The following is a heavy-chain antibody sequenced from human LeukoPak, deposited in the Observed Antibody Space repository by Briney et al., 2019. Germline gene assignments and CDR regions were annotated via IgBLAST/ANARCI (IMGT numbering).Heavy chain of an antibody. CDR2: IYYSGST. CDR3: ARTLRLMTTADY. CDR1: GGSISSYY. D-gene: IGHD4-11*01. J-gene: IGHJ4*02. Sequence: SETLSLTCTVSGGSISSYYWSWIRQPPGKGLEWIGYIYYSGSTNYNPSLNSRVTISRDTSKNHFSLELSSATAADTAVYYCARTLRLMTTADYWGQGTLVTVSS. V-gene: IGHV4-59*01.